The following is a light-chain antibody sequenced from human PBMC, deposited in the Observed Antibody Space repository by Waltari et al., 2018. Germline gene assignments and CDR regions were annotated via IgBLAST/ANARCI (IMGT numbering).Light chain of an antibody. CDR2: RNY. CDR1: SSNIGRNY. J-gene: IGLJ3*02. V-gene: IGLV1-47*01. CDR3: ATWDASLSGWV. Sequence: QSVLTQPPSASGTPGQRVTISCSGSSSNIGRNYVFWYQQFPGTAPKLPINRNYRRPPGVSDRFSGSKSGTSASLAISGLRSEDEADYYCATWDASLSGWVFGGGTQLTVL.